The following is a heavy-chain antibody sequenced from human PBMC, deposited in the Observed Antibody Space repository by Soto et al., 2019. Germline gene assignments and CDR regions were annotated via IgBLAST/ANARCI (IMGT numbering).Heavy chain of an antibody. V-gene: IGHV1-18*01. CDR1: GYTFSMSG. J-gene: IGHJ6*02. Sequence: ASVKVSCKSSGYTFSMSGISWVRQASGQGLEWMGWISGYNGKTNYEQKFQDRVTMTTDTSTNMAYMELRSLRSDDTAVYYCAREGPRPDYYYGMNVWG. CDR3: AREGPRPDYYYGMNV. CDR2: ISGYNGKT.